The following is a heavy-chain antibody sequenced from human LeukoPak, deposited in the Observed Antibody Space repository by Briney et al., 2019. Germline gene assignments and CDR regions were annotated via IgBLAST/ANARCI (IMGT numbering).Heavy chain of an antibody. CDR1: GGSFSGYY. Sequence: SETLSLTCAVYGGSFSGYYWTWIRQPPGKGLEWIGEINHSGSTNYNPSLKSRVTISVDTSKNPFSLKLSSMTAADTAVYYCARVQDDSFYWGQGTLVTVSS. J-gene: IGHJ4*02. CDR2: INHSGST. V-gene: IGHV4-34*01. D-gene: IGHD3-3*01. CDR3: ARVQDDSFY.